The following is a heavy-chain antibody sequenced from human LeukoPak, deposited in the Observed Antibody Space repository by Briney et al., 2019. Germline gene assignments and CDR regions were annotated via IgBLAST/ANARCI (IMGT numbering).Heavy chain of an antibody. Sequence: PSETLSLTCTVSGGSISGGGYYWSWIRQPAGKGLEWIGRIYTSGNTNYNPSLKSRATISVDTSKNQFSLKLSSVTAADTAVYYCARGLWFGDENPPYFDYWGQGTLVTVSS. CDR2: IYTSGNT. J-gene: IGHJ4*02. D-gene: IGHD3-10*01. CDR1: GGSISGGGYY. V-gene: IGHV4-61*02. CDR3: ARGLWFGDENPPYFDY.